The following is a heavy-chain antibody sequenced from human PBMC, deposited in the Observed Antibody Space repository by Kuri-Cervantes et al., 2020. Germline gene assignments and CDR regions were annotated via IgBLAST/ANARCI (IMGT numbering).Heavy chain of an antibody. CDR3: ARENGDFWSGYMSYYLDV. D-gene: IGHD3-3*01. V-gene: IGHV3-9*01. Sequence: GGSLRLSCAASGFTFDDYAMHWVRQAPGKGLEWVSGISWNSGSIGYADSVKGRFTISRDNAKNSLYLQMNSLRAEDTAVYFCARENGDFWSGYMSYYLDVWGKGTTVTVSS. CDR1: GFTFDDYA. CDR2: ISWNSGSI. J-gene: IGHJ6*03.